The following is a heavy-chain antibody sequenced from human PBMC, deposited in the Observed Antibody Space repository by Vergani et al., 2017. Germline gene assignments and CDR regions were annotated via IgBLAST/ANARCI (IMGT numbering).Heavy chain of an antibody. CDR2: IYYSGST. CDR1: GGSISSSSYY. Sequence: QLQLQESGPGLVKPSETLSLTCTVSGGSISSSSYYWGWIRQPPGKGLEWIGSIYYSGSTYYNPSLKSRVTISVDTSKNQFSLKLSSVTAADTAVYYWARETSVIVATGRDYWGQGTLVTVSS. D-gene: IGHD5-12*01. J-gene: IGHJ4*02. V-gene: IGHV4-39*01. CDR3: ARETSVIVATGRDY.